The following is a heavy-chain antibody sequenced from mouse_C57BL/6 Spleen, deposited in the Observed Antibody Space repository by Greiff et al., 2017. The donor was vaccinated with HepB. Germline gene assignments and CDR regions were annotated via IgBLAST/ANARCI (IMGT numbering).Heavy chain of an antibody. Sequence: VQLQQSGAELARPGASVKLSCKASGYTFTSYGISWVKQRTGQGLEWIGEIYPRSGNTYYNEKFKGKATLTADKSSSTAYMELRSVTSEDSAVYFCARYNGSSYYAMDYWGQGTSVTVSS. V-gene: IGHV1-81*01. D-gene: IGHD1-1*01. CDR1: GYTFTSYG. CDR2: IYPRSGNT. J-gene: IGHJ4*01. CDR3: ARYNGSSYYAMDY.